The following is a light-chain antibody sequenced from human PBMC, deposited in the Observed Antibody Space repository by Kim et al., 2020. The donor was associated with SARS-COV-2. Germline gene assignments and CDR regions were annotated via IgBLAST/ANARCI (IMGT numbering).Light chain of an antibody. V-gene: IGLV3-1*01. CDR3: QAWDSSTHNYV. CDR2: QDN. Sequence: SYELTQPPSVSVSTGQTASITCSGYKLGDKYVSWYQQKPGQSPVVVIYQDNQRPSGIPERSSGSNSGNTATLTISGTQAMDEADSYCQAWDSSTHNYV. J-gene: IGLJ1*01. CDR1: KLGDKY.